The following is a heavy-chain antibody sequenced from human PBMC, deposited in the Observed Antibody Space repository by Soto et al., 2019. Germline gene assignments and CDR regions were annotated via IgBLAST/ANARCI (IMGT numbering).Heavy chain of an antibody. V-gene: IGHV1-69*02. CDR3: ARGTRGYSGYDAAFDI. CDR1: GGTFSSYT. J-gene: IGHJ3*02. CDR2: IIPILGIA. D-gene: IGHD5-12*01. Sequence: GASVKVSCKASGGTFSSYTISWVRQAPGQGLEWMGRIIPILGIANYAQKFQGRVTITADKSTSTAYMELSSLRSEDTAVYYCARGTRGYSGYDAAFDIWGQGTMVTVSS.